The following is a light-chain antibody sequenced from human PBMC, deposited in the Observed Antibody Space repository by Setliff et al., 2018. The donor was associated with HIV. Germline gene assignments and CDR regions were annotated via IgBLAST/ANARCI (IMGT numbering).Light chain of an antibody. J-gene: IGLJ1*01. Sequence: QSALTQPASVSGSPGQSITISCTGTSSDVGGYNYVSWYQQHPGKAPKLIIYEVSNRPSGVSNRFSGSKSGNTASLTISGLQAEDEADYYCSSYTSIYTYVFGTGTKV. CDR3: SSYTSIYTYV. CDR1: SSDVGGYNY. CDR2: EVS. V-gene: IGLV2-14*01.